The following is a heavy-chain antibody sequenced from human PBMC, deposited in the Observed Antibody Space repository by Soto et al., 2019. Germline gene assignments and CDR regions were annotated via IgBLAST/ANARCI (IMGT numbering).Heavy chain of an antibody. CDR3: ARGYYDYVWGSYRPYDY. V-gene: IGHV1-69*13. D-gene: IGHD3-16*02. J-gene: IGHJ4*02. CDR1: GGTFSSYA. Sequence: SVKVSCKASGGTFSSYAISWVRQAPGQGLEWMGGIIPIFGTANYAQKFQGRVTITADESTSTAYMELSSLRSEDTAVYYCARGYYDYVWGSYRPYDYWGQGTLFTVSS. CDR2: IIPIFGTA.